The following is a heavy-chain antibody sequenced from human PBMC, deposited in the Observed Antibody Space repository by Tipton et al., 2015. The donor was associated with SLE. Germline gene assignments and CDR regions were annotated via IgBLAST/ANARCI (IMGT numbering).Heavy chain of an antibody. CDR1: GGSFSGYY. CDR3: ARPDTPIVYDAFDI. D-gene: IGHD5-18*01. V-gene: IGHV4-34*01. Sequence: TLSLTCAVYGGSFSGYYWSWIRQPPGKGLEWIGEINHSGSTNYNPSLKSRVTISVDTPKNQFSLKLSSVTAADTAVYYCARPDTPIVYDAFDIWGQGTMITVSS. CDR2: INHSGST. J-gene: IGHJ3*02.